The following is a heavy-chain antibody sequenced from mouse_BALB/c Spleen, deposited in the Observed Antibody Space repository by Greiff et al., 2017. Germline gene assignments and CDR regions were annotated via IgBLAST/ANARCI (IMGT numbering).Heavy chain of an antibody. CDR2: IYPGNVNT. CDR1: GYTFTSYY. Sequence: VKLQESGPELVKPGASVRISCKASGYTFTSYYIHWVKQRPGQGLEWIGWIYPGNVNTKYNEKFKGKATLTADKSSSTAYMQLSSLTSEDSAVYFCARGRDYGYDEDWFAYWGQGTLVTVSA. CDR3: ARGRDYGYDEDWFAY. J-gene: IGHJ3*01. D-gene: IGHD2-2*01. V-gene: IGHV1S56*01.